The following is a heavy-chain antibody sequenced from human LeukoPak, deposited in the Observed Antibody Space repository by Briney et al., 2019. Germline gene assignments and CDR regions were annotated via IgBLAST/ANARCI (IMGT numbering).Heavy chain of an antibody. CDR3: ARHYVVPAAIFDP. J-gene: IGHJ5*02. Sequence: PSETLSLTCTVSGGSISSSSYYWGWIRQPPGKGLEWIGSIYYSGSTYYNPSLKSRVTISVDTSKNQFSLKLSSVTAADTAVYYCARHYVVPAAIFDPWGQGTLVTVSS. D-gene: IGHD2-2*01. CDR2: IYYSGST. V-gene: IGHV4-39*01. CDR1: GGSISSSSYY.